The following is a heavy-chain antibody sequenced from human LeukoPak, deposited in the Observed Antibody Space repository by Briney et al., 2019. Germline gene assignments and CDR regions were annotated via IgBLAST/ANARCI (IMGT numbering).Heavy chain of an antibody. CDR2: IKQDGSEK. CDR3: ARESGYALVGFDY. D-gene: IGHD5-12*01. V-gene: IGHV3-7*03. CDR1: GFTFSSYW. Sequence: GGSLRPSCAASGFTFSSYWMSWVRQAPGKGLEWVANIKQDGSEKYYVDSVKGRFTISRDNAKNSLYLQMNSLRAEDTAVYYCARESGYALVGFDYWGQGTLVTVSS. J-gene: IGHJ4*02.